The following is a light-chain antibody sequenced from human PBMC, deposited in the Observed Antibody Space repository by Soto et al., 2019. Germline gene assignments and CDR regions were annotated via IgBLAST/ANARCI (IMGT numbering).Light chain of an antibody. V-gene: IGKV3-20*01. CDR3: QQYGGSTRT. Sequence: IVLTHSPGTLSFSPGEIATLSFRASQSVTTQLAWYQQKPGQAPRLIIHGASSRATGVPDRITGSGSGTDFTLSISRLEPEDFAVYYCQQYGGSTRTFGQGTRWIS. CDR2: GAS. CDR1: QSVTTQ. J-gene: IGKJ1*01.